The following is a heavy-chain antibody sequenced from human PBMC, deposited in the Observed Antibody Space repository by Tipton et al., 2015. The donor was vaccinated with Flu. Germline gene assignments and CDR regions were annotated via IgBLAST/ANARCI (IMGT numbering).Heavy chain of an antibody. J-gene: IGHJ4*02. D-gene: IGHD5-24*01. CDR1: GASLRSSSYH. CDR3: VRTKDGYTLSNFVY. Sequence: TLSLTCTVSGASLRSSSYHWGWIRQPQGKGLEWIGSFYYDVGTYYNPSLNSRVTISVDESKNQFSLRLTSVTAADTAVYYCVRTKDGYTLSNFVYWGQGTLVTVSS. CDR2: FYYDVGT. V-gene: IGHV4-39*07.